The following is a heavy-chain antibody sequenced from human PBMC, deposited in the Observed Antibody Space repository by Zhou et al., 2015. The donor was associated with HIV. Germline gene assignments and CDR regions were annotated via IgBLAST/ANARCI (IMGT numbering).Heavy chain of an antibody. Sequence: QVQLVQSGAEVKKPGASVKVSCKASGYTFTGYYMHWVRQAPGQGLEWMGWINPNSGGTNYAQKFQGRVTMTRDTSISTAYMELSRLRSDDTAVYYCARGSFNDFWSGYPRDDAFDIWGQGTMVTVSS. CDR3: ARGSFNDFWSGYPRDDAFDI. CDR2: INPNSGGT. CDR1: GYTFTGYY. V-gene: IGHV1-2*02. D-gene: IGHD3-3*01. J-gene: IGHJ3*02.